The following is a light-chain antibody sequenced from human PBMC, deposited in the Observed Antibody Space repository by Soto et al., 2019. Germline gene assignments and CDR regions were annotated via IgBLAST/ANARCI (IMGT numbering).Light chain of an antibody. Sequence: EIVWTQSPATLSLSPGERATLSCRASQSVSSYLAWYQQKPGQAPRLLIYDSSNRAAGIPARFSGSGSGTDFTLTISSLEPEDFAVYYCQQRSNWPRTFGQGTKVEIK. CDR3: QQRSNWPRT. J-gene: IGKJ1*01. V-gene: IGKV3-11*01. CDR2: DSS. CDR1: QSVSSY.